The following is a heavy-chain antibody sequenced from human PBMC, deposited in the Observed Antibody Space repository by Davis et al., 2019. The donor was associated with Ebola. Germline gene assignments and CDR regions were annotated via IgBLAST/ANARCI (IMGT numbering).Heavy chain of an antibody. Sequence: MPSETLSLTCSVSGVSMNTFYWSWFRQPPGKGLEFIGYIYYSGGAKYNPSLQGRATISLDTSKNQFSLNAISVTAADTAVYYCARDSAIWGQGTLVTVSS. CDR3: ARDSAI. CDR1: GVSMNTFY. CDR2: IYYSGGA. D-gene: IGHD2-2*02. J-gene: IGHJ4*02. V-gene: IGHV4-59*01.